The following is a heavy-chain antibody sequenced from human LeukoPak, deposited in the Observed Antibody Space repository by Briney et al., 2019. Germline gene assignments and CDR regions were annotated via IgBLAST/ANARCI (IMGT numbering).Heavy chain of an antibody. CDR2: ISGDGVST. J-gene: IGHJ4*02. V-gene: IGHV3-43*02. CDR3: AEEGYSHTSNYFDN. CDR1: GFMFDDSA. D-gene: IGHD2-15*01. Sequence: PGGSLRLSCAASGFMFDDSAMHWVRQAPGKGLEWVSLISGDGVSTFYADSVKGRFTISRDNSKNSLSLQMDSLTTEDTALYYCAEEGYSHTSNYFDNWGQGILVTVSS.